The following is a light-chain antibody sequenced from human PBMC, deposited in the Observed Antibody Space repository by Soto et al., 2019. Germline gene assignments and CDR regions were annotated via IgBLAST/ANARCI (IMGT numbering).Light chain of an antibody. CDR2: GAS. V-gene: IGKV3-20*01. J-gene: IGKJ2*01. CDR1: QSVTSTY. Sequence: EIVLTQSPGTLSLSPGERATLSCRASQSVTSTYLAWYQQKSGQAPRLLIYGASSRATGIPDRFSGSGSGTDFTLTISRLEPEDCAVYYCQQYGSSLYTFGQGTKLEIK. CDR3: QQYGSSLYT.